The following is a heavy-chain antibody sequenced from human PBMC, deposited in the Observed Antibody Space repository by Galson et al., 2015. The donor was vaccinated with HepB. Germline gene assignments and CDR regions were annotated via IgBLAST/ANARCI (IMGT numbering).Heavy chain of an antibody. CDR2: ISGSGGST. D-gene: IGHD6-6*01. V-gene: IGHV3-23*01. CDR1: GFTFSSYA. CDR3: AKAKVRQLPKNYYMDV. J-gene: IGHJ6*03. Sequence: SLRLSCAASGFTFSSYAMSWVRQAPGKGLEWVSAISGSGGSTYYADSVKGRFTISRDNSKNTLYLQMNSLRAEDTAVYYCAKAKVRQLPKNYYMDVWGKGTTVTVSS.